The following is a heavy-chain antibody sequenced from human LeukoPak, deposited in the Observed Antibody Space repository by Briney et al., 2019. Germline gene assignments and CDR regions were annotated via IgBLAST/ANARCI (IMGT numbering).Heavy chain of an antibody. CDR3: VKPRENYVDSCFDDY. Sequence: GGSLRLSCAASGNYWMHWVRQAPGKGLVWVSHINSDGSWTSYADSVKGRFTISRDNSKNTLYLQMNRLRAEDTAVYYCVKPRENYVDSCFDDYWGQGTLVTVSS. V-gene: IGHV3-74*01. J-gene: IGHJ4*02. D-gene: IGHD3-16*01. CDR1: GNYW. CDR2: INSDGSWT.